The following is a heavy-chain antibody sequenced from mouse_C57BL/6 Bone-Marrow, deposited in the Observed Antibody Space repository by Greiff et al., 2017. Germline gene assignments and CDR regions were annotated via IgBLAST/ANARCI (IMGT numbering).Heavy chain of an antibody. CDR1: GYTFTDYN. J-gene: IGHJ4*01. V-gene: IGHV1-22*01. CDR2: INPNNGGT. D-gene: IGHD2-3*01. CDR3: ARHYDGYYYAMDY. Sequence: EVQLQQSGPELVKPGASVKMSCKASGYTFTDYNMHWVKQSHGKSLEWIGYINPNNGGTSYNQKFKGKATLTVNKSSSTAYMELRSLTSEDSAVYYCARHYDGYYYAMDYWGQGTSVTVSS.